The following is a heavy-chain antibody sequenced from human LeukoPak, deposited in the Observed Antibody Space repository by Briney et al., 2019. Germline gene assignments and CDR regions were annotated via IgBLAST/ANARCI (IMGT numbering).Heavy chain of an antibody. CDR3: ARTIAARPSRLDP. V-gene: IGHV4-34*12. Sequence: KPSETLSLTCAVYGGSFSGYYSSWIRQPPGNGLEWIGEIIHSGSTNYNPSLESRVTISVDTSKNQFSLKLRPVTAAITAVNNCARTIAARPSRLDPWGQGTLVTVSS. CDR1: GGSFSGYY. D-gene: IGHD6-6*01. CDR2: IIHSGST. J-gene: IGHJ5*02.